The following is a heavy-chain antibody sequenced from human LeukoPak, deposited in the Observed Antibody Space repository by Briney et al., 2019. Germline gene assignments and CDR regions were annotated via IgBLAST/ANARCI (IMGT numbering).Heavy chain of an antibody. J-gene: IGHJ6*03. D-gene: IGHD6-19*01. CDR1: GGSFSGYY. V-gene: IGHV4-34*01. CDR2: INHSGST. CDR3: ARRRYSSGWYGSYYYYYMDV. Sequence: SETLSLTCAVYGGSFSGYYWSWIRQPPGKGLEWIGEINHSGSTNYNPSLKSRVTISVDTSKNQFSLKLSSVTAAVTAVYYCARRRYSSGWYGSYYYYYMDVWGKGTTVTVSS.